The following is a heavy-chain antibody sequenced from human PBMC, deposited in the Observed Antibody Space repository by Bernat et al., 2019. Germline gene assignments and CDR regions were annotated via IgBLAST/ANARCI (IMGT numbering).Heavy chain of an antibody. D-gene: IGHD6-19*01. CDR1: GFIFSSYA. CDR3: AGDPLLAVANTRFDP. V-gene: IGHV3-30-3*01. CDR2: ISYDGTIK. Sequence: QVQLVESGGGVVQPGRSLTLSCTASGFIFSSYAMHWVRQAPGKGLEWVAVISYDGTIKYYADSMKGRFTISRDNSKNTLYLQMSSLRGDDTAVYYCAGDPLLAVANTRFDPWGQGALVTVSS. J-gene: IGHJ5*02.